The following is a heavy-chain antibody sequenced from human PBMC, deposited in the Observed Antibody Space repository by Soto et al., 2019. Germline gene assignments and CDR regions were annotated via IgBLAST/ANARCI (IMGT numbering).Heavy chain of an antibody. Sequence: SETLSLTCTVSGGSISSGDYYWSWIRQPPGKGLEWIGYIYYSGSTYYNPSLKSRVTISVDTSKNQFSLKLSSVTAADTAVYYCAREESVWNYESWNYYGVDVWGQGTTVTVSS. D-gene: IGHD1-7*01. V-gene: IGHV4-30-4*01. CDR2: IYYSGST. CDR1: GGSISSGDYY. J-gene: IGHJ6*02. CDR3: AREESVWNYESWNYYGVDV.